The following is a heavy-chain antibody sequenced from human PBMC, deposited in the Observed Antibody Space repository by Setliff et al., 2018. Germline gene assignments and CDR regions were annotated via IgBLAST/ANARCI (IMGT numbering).Heavy chain of an antibody. V-gene: IGHV4-39*07. J-gene: IGHJ4*02. Sequence: SETLSLTCTVSGGSISSSSYYWGWIRQPPGKGLEWIGSIHYSGSTYYNPSLKSRVTISVDTSKNQFSLKLGSVTAADTAVYYCARTLYDYDILTGPGYYFDYWGQGTLVTVSS. CDR3: ARTLYDYDILTGPGYYFDY. CDR1: GGSISSSSYY. D-gene: IGHD3-9*01. CDR2: IHYSGST.